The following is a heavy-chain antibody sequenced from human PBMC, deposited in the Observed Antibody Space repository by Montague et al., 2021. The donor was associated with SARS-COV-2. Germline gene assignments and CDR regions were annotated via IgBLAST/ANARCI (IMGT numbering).Heavy chain of an antibody. CDR2: IYYSGST. CDR1: GGSFSGYY. Sequence: TLSLTCAVYGGSFSGYYWNWIRQPPGKGLEWIGYIYYSGSTYYNPSLKSRVTISVDTSKNQFSLKLNSVTAADTAVYYCARVTEPGITIFGVVTPNWYFDLWGRGTLVTVSS. D-gene: IGHD3-3*01. CDR3: ARVTEPGITIFGVVTPNWYFDL. V-gene: IGHV4-34*09. J-gene: IGHJ2*01.